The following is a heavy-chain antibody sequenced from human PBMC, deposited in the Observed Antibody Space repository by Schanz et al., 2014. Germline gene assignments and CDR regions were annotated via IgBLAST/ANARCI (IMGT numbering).Heavy chain of an antibody. V-gene: IGHV3-11*01. D-gene: IGHD2-8*01. CDR2: ISSGGRAI. CDR3: ARDRTGRGVFEI. CDR1: GFTFSDYY. J-gene: IGHJ3*02. Sequence: QVQLVESGGGVVQPGRSLRLSCAASGFTFSDYYMTWIRQAPGKGLEWVSYISSGGRAIHYAVSVKGRLTISRDNAKSALYLQMNSLRAEDTAVYYCARDRTGRGVFEIGGQGKMVTVSS.